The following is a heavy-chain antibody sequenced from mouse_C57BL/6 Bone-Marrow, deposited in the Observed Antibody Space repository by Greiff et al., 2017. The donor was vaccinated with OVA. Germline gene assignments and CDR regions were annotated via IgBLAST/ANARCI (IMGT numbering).Heavy chain of an antibody. J-gene: IGHJ3*01. CDR1: GFTFSSYA. CDR2: ISDGGSYT. D-gene: IGHD2-5*01. CDR3: AREGSNYCFFAY. V-gene: IGHV5-4*01. Sequence: DVKLVESGGGLVKPGGSLKLSCAASGFTFSSYAMSWVRQTPEKRLEWVATISDGGSYTYYPDNVKGRFTISRDNAKNNLYLQMSHLKSEDTAMYYCAREGSNYCFFAYWGQGTLVTVSA.